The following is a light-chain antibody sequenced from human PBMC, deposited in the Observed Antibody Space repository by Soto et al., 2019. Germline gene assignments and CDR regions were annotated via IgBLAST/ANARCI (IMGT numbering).Light chain of an antibody. CDR1: SSDIGRYNY. CDR3: AAWDDSLNGYV. J-gene: IGLJ1*01. CDR2: EVN. V-gene: IGLV2-14*01. Sequence: QSALTQPASVSGSPGQSITISCTGTSSDIGRYNYVSWFQQHPGKVPKLVIFEVNYRPSGVSDRFSGSKSGTSASLAISGLQSEDEADYYCAAWDDSLNGYVFGTGTKLTVL.